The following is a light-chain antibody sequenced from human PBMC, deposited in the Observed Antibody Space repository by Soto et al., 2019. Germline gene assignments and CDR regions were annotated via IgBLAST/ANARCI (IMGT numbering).Light chain of an antibody. CDR3: QQLLSYPIT. CDR2: DSS. Sequence: DIQMTQSPSTLSASVGDSVTVTCRASQSISTWLAWYQQKPGRAPKLLIYDSSSLESGVPLRFSGSGSGTSFTLTISSLQPEDFATYYCQQLLSYPITFGQGTRLEIK. CDR1: QSISTW. J-gene: IGKJ5*01. V-gene: IGKV1-5*01.